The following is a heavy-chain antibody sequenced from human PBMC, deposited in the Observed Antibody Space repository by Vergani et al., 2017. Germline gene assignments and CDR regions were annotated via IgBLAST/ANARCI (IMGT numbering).Heavy chain of an antibody. CDR3: ARRRSYDSSGQYNYGLDV. J-gene: IGHJ6*02. D-gene: IGHD3-22*01. Sequence: QLQLPESGPGLVKPSETLSLTCTVSGGSLSSSSYYWDWIRQPPGKGLQWIGSIYYSGSTYYNPSLKSRVTISVDTSKNQFSLKLSSVTAADTAVYYCARRRSYDSSGQYNYGLDVWGQGTTVTVSS. CDR2: IYYSGST. V-gene: IGHV4-39*01. CDR1: GGSLSSSSYY.